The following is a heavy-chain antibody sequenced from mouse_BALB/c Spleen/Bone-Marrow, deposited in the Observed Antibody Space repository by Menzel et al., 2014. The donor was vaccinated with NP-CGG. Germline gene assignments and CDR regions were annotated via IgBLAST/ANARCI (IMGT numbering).Heavy chain of an antibody. J-gene: IGHJ2*01. CDR2: IRNKANGYTT. V-gene: IGHV7-3*02. CDR1: GFTFTDFY. CDR3: ARDVGRLLFDY. D-gene: IGHD1-2*01. Sequence: EAKLVESGGGLVQPGGSLRLSCEASGFTFTDFYMNWVRQPPGKALEWLGFIRNKANGYTTEYSASVKGRFTISRDNSQSILYLQMNTLRAEDSATYYCARDVGRLLFDYWGQGTTLTVSS.